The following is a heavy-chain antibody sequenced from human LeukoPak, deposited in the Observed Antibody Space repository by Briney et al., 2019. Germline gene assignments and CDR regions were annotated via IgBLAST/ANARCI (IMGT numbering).Heavy chain of an antibody. Sequence: SETLSLTCTVSGGSISSYYWSWIRQPPGKGLEWIGYIYCSGSTNYNPSLKSRVTISVDTSKNQFSLKLSSVTAADTAVYYCARGSSWTGTEFDYWGQGTLVTVSS. CDR3: ARGSSWTGTEFDY. V-gene: IGHV4-59*01. D-gene: IGHD6-13*01. CDR1: GGSISSYY. J-gene: IGHJ4*02. CDR2: IYCSGST.